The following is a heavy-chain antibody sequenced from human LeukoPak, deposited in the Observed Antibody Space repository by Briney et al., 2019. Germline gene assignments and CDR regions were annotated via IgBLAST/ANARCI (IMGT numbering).Heavy chain of an antibody. Sequence: GGSLRLSCAASGFTFNNAWLTWVRQAPGKGLEWVGHIKSKTDGGTIDYAAPVKGRFTISRDDSKDTLYLQMNSLRAEDTAVCYCARAVLTGEFDYWGQGTLVTVSS. CDR2: IKSKTDGGTI. J-gene: IGHJ4*02. D-gene: IGHD7-27*01. V-gene: IGHV3-15*01. CDR3: ARAVLTGEFDY. CDR1: GFTFNNAW.